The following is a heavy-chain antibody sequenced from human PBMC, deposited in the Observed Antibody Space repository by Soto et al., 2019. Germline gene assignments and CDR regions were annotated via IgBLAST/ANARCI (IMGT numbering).Heavy chain of an antibody. J-gene: IGHJ6*02. CDR1: GYSFTSYW. V-gene: IGHV5-10-1*01. Sequence: PGESLKISCNGSGYSFTSYWISWVRQMPGKGLEWMGRIDPSDSYTNYSPSFQGHVTISADKSISTAYLQWSSLKASDTAMYYCAIIAVAGTDYYYGMDVWGQGTTVTVSS. CDR2: IDPSDSYT. D-gene: IGHD6-19*01. CDR3: AIIAVAGTDYYYGMDV.